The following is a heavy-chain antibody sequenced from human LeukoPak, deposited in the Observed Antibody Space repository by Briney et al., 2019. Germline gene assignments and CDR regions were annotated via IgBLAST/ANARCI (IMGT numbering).Heavy chain of an antibody. D-gene: IGHD3-10*01. V-gene: IGHV3-23*01. J-gene: IGHJ4*02. CDR1: GFTFSSYA. CDR3: ASMVRGVIINPFDY. CDR2: ISGSGGST. Sequence: GGSLRLSCAASGFTFSSYAMSWVRQAPGKGLEWVPAISGSGGSTYYADSVKGRFTISRDNSKNTLYPQMNSLRAEDTAVYYCASMVRGVIINPFDYWGQGTLVTVSS.